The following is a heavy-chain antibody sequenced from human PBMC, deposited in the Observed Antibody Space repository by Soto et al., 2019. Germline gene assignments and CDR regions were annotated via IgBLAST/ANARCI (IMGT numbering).Heavy chain of an antibody. CDR3: ARGVLRTFDY. CDR1: GGSIRSGGNS. Sequence: QVQLQESGPGLVKPSQTLSLTCTVSGGSIRSGGNSWSWIRQHSGKGLEWIGYIYYSGSTYYNPSLQSRPTISLDTSKNQFTLNLSSVTAADTAVYYCARGVLRTFDYWGQGTLVTVSS. V-gene: IGHV4-31*03. CDR2: IYYSGST. J-gene: IGHJ4*02.